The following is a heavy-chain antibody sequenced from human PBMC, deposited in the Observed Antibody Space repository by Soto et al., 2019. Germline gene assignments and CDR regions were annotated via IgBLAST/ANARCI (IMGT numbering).Heavy chain of an antibody. D-gene: IGHD3-9*01. J-gene: IGHJ4*02. CDR3: ARDREGTGYYFDY. Sequence: QVHLVESGGGVVHPGRSLRLSCATSGFSPSNYAIHWVRQAPGKGLEWVAVIWSDGSNKYYAESVKGRFSISRDNSKNTLYLQMNSLRAEDTAVYFCARDREGTGYYFDYWGQGTLVTVSS. V-gene: IGHV3-33*01. CDR1: GFSPSNYA. CDR2: IWSDGSNK.